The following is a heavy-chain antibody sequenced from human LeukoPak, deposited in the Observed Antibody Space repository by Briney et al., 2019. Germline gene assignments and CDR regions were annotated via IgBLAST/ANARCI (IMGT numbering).Heavy chain of an antibody. J-gene: IGHJ4*02. V-gene: IGHV1-8*03. CDR3: ARGRSYVADY. CDR2: MNPNSGNT. D-gene: IGHD2-8*01. Sequence: ASVKVSCKASGYTFTSYGISWVRQVTGQGLEWMGWMNPNSGNTGYAQRFQDRITITRNTSISTAYMELSSLRSEDTAVYYCARGRSYVADYWGQGTLVTVSS. CDR1: GYTFTSYG.